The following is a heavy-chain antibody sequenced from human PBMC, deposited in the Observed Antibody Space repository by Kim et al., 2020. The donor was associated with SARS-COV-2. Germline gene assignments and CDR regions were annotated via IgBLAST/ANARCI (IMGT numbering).Heavy chain of an antibody. Sequence: SETLSLICAVYGGSFNDYYWSWIRQPPGTGLEWIGEINHSGSTNYNPSLRSRVIISVDTSKNQFSLKLSSVTAADTAVYYCAGGQDVDSGRYGGMDVWVQGTTVTVSS. J-gene: IGHJ6*02. CDR1: GGSFNDYY. CDR3: AGGQDVDSGRYGGMDV. D-gene: IGHD3-10*01. V-gene: IGHV4-34*01. CDR2: INHSGST.